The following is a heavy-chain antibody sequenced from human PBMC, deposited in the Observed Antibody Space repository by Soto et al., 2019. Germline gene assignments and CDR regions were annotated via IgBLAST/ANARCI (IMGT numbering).Heavy chain of an antibody. CDR1: RDTFSSYT. CDR2: INPIVSMS. Sequence: QVQLVQSGTEVKKPGSSVKVSCKASRDTFSSYTINWVRQAPGLGLEWVGRINPIVSMSNYAQKFQGRVSMTADKSTSTAYMELRSLRSDDTVMYFCAASYGSGYRAFDYWGQGALVIVSS. V-gene: IGHV1-69*02. D-gene: IGHD3-16*02. J-gene: IGHJ4*02. CDR3: AASYGSGYRAFDY.